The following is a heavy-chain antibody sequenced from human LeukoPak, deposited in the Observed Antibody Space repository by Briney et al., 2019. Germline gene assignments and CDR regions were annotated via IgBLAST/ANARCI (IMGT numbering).Heavy chain of an antibody. J-gene: IGHJ6*02. D-gene: IGHD3-22*01. CDR3: ARDRSGYYYDDYYYGMDV. Sequence: SETLSLTCAVYGGSFSGYYWSWIRQPPGKGLEWIGEINHSGSTNYNPSLKSRVTISVDTSKNQFSLKLSSVTAADTAVYYCARDRSGYYYDDYYYGMDVWGQGTTVTVSS. V-gene: IGHV4-34*01. CDR1: GGSFSGYY. CDR2: INHSGST.